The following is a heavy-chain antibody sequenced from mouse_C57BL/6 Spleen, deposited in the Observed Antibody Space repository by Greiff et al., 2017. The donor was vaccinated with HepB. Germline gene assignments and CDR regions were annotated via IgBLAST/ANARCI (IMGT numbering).Heavy chain of an antibody. CDR3: ANSIGSSYDY. CDR1: GYTFTSYW. CDR2: IDPSDSYT. V-gene: IGHV1-50*01. J-gene: IGHJ2*01. Sequence: QVQLQQPGAELVKPGASVKLSCKASGYTFTSYWMQWVKQRPGQGLEWIGEIDPSDSYTNYNQKFKGKATLTVDTSSSTAYMQLSSLTSEDSAVYYCANSIGSSYDYWGQGTTLTVSS. D-gene: IGHD1-1*01.